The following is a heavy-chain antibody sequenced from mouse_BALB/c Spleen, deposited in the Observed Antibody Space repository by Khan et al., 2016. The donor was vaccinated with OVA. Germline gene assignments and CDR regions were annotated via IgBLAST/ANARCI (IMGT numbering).Heavy chain of an antibody. CDR3: SRFYYGYYYTVDY. D-gene: IGHD2-2*01. CDR1: GFSLTTYG. CDR2: IWAGGDT. V-gene: IGHV2-9*02. J-gene: IGHJ4*01. Sequence: QVQLKESGPGLVAPSQSLSITCTVSGFSLTTYGVHWVRQPPGKGLEWLGVIWAGGDTNYNSALMSRLSISKDNSKSQVFLKMNSLQTDDTAMYXCSRFYYGYYYTVDYWGQGTSVTVSS.